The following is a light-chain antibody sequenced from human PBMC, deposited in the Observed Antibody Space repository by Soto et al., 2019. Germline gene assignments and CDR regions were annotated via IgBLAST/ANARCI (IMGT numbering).Light chain of an antibody. J-gene: IGKJ5*01. CDR2: GAS. Sequence: EMVVTKSRATLSLSPGERATLSCRASQSVSSSYLAWYQQKPGQAPRLLIYGASSRATGIPDRFSGSGSGTDFTLTISRLEPDDFAVYYCQQHGTSPITFGQGTRLAI. CDR1: QSVSSSY. V-gene: IGKV3-20*01. CDR3: QQHGTSPIT.